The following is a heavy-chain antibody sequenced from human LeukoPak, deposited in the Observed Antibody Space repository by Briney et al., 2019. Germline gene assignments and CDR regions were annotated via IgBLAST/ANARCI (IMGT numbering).Heavy chain of an antibody. J-gene: IGHJ4*02. Sequence: PGGSLRLSCAASGFTFSSNWMSWVRQAPGKGLEWVANVKQDGSEKYYVDSVKGRFTISRDNAKNSLYLQVNSLRAEDTAVYYCARDYDWGQGTLVTVSS. V-gene: IGHV3-7*01. D-gene: IGHD3-16*01. CDR3: ARDYD. CDR1: GFTFSSNW. CDR2: VKQDGSEK.